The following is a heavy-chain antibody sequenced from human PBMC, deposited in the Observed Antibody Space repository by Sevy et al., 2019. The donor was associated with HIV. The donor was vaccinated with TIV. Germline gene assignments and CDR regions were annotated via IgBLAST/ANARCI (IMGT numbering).Heavy chain of an antibody. Sequence: GGSLRLSCAASGFSLNTYWMTWVRQAPGKGLEWVSNINQDGSGKYYVDSVKGRFTISRDNAKNSLYLEMNSLRAEDTAVYYCARHSDSSRALDIWGQGTMVTVSS. V-gene: IGHV3-7*01. CDR1: GFSLNTYW. CDR2: INQDGSGK. J-gene: IGHJ3*02. CDR3: ARHSDSSRALDI. D-gene: IGHD1-26*01.